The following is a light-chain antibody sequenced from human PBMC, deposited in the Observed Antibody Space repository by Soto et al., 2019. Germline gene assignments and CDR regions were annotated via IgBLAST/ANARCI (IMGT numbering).Light chain of an antibody. V-gene: IGLV1-40*01. Sequence: QSVLTKPPSVAGAPGQRVTISCTGSSSNIGAGYEVHWYQQLPGKAPKFLIYGNTNRPSGVSNRFSASKSGTTASLTISGLQAEDEGDYYCCSYVGATTYVFGSGTKVTVL. CDR3: CSYVGATTYV. CDR2: GNT. CDR1: SSNIGAGYE. J-gene: IGLJ1*01.